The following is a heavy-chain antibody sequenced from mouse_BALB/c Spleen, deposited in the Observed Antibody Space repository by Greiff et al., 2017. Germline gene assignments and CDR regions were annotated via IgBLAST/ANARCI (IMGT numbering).Heavy chain of an antibody. V-gene: IGHV1-54*01. CDR1: GYAFTNYL. J-gene: IGHJ2*01. CDR2: INHGSGGT. CDR3: ARLWYGN. D-gene: IGHD2-10*02. Sequence: VQLQQSGAELVRPGTSLKVSCTASGYAFTNYLIAWVKQRPGQGLEWIGVINHGSGGTNYPEKFKGKATLTADNSSSTAYMQLSSLTSDDSAVYFCARLWYGNCGQGTTLTVSS.